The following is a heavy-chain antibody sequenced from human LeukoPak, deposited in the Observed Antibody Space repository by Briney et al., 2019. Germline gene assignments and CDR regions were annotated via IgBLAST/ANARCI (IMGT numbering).Heavy chain of an antibody. CDR3: ARVRGGGLDY. CDR1: GGSISSSSYS. D-gene: IGHD3-16*01. V-gene: IGHV4-39*07. J-gene: IGHJ4*02. Sequence: SETLSLTCTVSGGSISSSSYSWGWIRQPPGKGLEWIGSIYYSGSTYYNPSLKSRVTISVDTSKNQFSLKLSSVTAADTAVYYCARVRGGGLDYWGQGTLVTVSS. CDR2: IYYSGST.